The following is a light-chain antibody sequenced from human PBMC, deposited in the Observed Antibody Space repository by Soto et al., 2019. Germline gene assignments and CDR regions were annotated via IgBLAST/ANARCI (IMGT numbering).Light chain of an antibody. Sequence: QSALTQPASVSGSPGQSITISCTGTSSDIGGYKYVSWYQQHPGKAPKLMIYEVSNRPSGVSNRFSGSKSGNTASLTISGRQAEDEADYYCISYTSSTTLLFGGGTKLTVL. CDR3: ISYTSSTTLL. CDR1: SSDIGGYKY. V-gene: IGLV2-14*01. J-gene: IGLJ2*01. CDR2: EVS.